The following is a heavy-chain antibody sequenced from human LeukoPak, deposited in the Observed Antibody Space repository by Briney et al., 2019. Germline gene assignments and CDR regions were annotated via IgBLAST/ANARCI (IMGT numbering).Heavy chain of an antibody. CDR1: GGTFSSYA. J-gene: IGHJ4*02. V-gene: IGHV1-69*13. CDR3: ARVSVVPAAMSGYFDY. Sequence: SVKVSCKASGGTFSSYAISWVRQAPGQGLEWMGGIIPIFGTANYAQKFQGRVTITADESTSTAYMELSSLRSEDTAVYYCARVSVVPAAMSGYFDYWGQGTLVTVSS. D-gene: IGHD2-2*01. CDR2: IIPIFGTA.